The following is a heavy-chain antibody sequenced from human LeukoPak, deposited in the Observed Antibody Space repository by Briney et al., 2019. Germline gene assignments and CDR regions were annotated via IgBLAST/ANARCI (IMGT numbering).Heavy chain of an antibody. Sequence: GGSLRLSCAASGFTFSNYAMSWVRQAPGKGLEWVSAITGSGGGTYYADSVKGRVTISRDNSKNTLYLQMNSLRADDTAVYYCAKWGDYDVLTGYYDPDYWGQGTLVTVSS. CDR3: AKWGDYDVLTGYYDPDY. J-gene: IGHJ4*02. CDR2: ITGSGGGT. D-gene: IGHD3-9*01. V-gene: IGHV3-23*01. CDR1: GFTFSNYA.